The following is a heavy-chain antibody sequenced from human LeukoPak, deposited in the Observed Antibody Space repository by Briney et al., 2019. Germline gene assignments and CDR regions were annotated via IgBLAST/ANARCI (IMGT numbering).Heavy chain of an antibody. CDR2: INSDGSST. D-gene: IGHD3-3*01. J-gene: IGHJ4*02. Sequence: PGGSLRLSCAASGFTFSSYWMHWVRQAPGKGLVWVSRINSDGSSTSYADSVKGRFTISRDNAKNTLFLQMNSLRAEDTAAYYCARIRIFGVVPYDYWGQGTLVTVSS. CDR3: ARIRIFGVVPYDY. V-gene: IGHV3-74*01. CDR1: GFTFSSYW.